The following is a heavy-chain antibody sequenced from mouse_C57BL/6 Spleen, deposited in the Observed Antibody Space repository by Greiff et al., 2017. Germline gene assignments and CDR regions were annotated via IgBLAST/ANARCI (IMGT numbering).Heavy chain of an antibody. J-gene: IGHJ3*01. CDR2: ISSGSSTI. Sequence: EVHLVESGGGLVKPGGSLKLSCAASGFTFSDYGMHWVRQAPEKGLEWVAYISSGSSTIYYADTVKGRFTISRDNAKNTLFLQMTSLRSEDTAMYYCAMPNSSAWFAYWGQGTLVTVSA. D-gene: IGHD3-1*01. CDR1: GFTFSDYG. V-gene: IGHV5-17*01. CDR3: AMPNSSAWFAY.